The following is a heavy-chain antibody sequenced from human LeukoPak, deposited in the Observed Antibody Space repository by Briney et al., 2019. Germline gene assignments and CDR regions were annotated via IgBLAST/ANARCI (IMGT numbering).Heavy chain of an antibody. CDR3: ARHDLTPVVAAHFDY. D-gene: IGHD2-15*01. J-gene: IGHJ4*02. V-gene: IGHV4-59*08. Sequence: SETLSLTCTVSGGSISSYYWSWIRQPPGKGLEWIGYIYYSGSTNYNPSLKSRVTISVDTSKNQFSLKLSSVTAADTAVYYCARHDLTPVVAAHFDYWGQGTLVTVSS. CDR2: IYYSGST. CDR1: GGSISSYY.